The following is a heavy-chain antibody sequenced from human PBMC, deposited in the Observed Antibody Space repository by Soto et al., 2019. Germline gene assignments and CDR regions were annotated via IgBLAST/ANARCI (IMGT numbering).Heavy chain of an antibody. CDR3: ARTTYYYDSSGSSDY. D-gene: IGHD3-22*01. V-gene: IGHV1-69*06. CDR2: INPIFGTA. Sequence: ASMKVSCKASGSTFSSYAISWVRQAPGQGLEWIRGINPIFGTANYAQKFQGRVTITADKSTSTAYMELSSLRSEDTAVYYCARTTYYYDSSGSSDYWGQGTLVTVSS. CDR1: GSTFSSYA. J-gene: IGHJ4*02.